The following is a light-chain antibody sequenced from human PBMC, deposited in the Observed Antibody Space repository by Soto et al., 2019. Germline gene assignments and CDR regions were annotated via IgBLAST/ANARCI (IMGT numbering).Light chain of an antibody. J-gene: IGLJ2*01. CDR1: SSDVGGYNY. V-gene: IGLV2-14*01. Sequence: QSALTQPASVSGFPGQSSTISCTGTSSDVGGYNYVSWYQQHPGKAPKLMIYDVSNRPSGVSNRFSGSKSGNTASLTISGLQAEDEADYYCSSYTSSSTLVVFGGGTKVTVL. CDR2: DVS. CDR3: SSYTSSSTLVV.